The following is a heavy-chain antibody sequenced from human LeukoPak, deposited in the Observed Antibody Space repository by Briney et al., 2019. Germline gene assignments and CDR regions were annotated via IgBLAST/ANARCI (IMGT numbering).Heavy chain of an antibody. D-gene: IGHD3-9*01. Sequence: PSETLSLTCTVSGGSVSSGSYYWSWIRQPPGKGLEWIGYIYYSGSTNYNPSLKSRVTISVDTSKNQFSLKLSSATAADTAVYYCARGTYYDILTGYFFDYWGQGTLVTVSS. CDR2: IYYSGST. CDR3: ARGTYYDILTGYFFDY. J-gene: IGHJ4*02. CDR1: GGSVSSGSYY. V-gene: IGHV4-61*01.